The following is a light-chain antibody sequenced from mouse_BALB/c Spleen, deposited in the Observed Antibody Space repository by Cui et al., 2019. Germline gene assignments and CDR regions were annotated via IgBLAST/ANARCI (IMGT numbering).Light chain of an antibody. CDR2: RTS. V-gene: IGKV4-58*01. Sequence: ENVLTQSPAIMAASLGQKVTMTCSASSSVSSSYLHWYQQKSGASPKPLIHRTSNLASGVPVRFSGSGSGTSYSLTISSVEAEDDATYYCQQWSGYPFTFGGGTKLEIK. J-gene: IGKJ2*01. CDR1: SSVSSSY. CDR3: QQWSGYPFT.